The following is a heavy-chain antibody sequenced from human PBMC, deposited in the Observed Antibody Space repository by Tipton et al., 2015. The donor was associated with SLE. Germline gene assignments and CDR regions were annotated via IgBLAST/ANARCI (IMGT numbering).Heavy chain of an antibody. D-gene: IGHD5-24*01. CDR2: MFHSGTT. V-gene: IGHV4-38-2*02. Sequence: TLSLTCEVSGYSISSDYYWGWIRQPPGEGLEWIGSMFHSGTTYVNPSLKSRVTISVDKSKSQFSLKVRSVTAADTAVYYCARDAVDGYRGGAVDSWGQGTLVTVSS. CDR3: ARDAVDGYRGGAVDS. J-gene: IGHJ4*02. CDR1: GYSISSDYY.